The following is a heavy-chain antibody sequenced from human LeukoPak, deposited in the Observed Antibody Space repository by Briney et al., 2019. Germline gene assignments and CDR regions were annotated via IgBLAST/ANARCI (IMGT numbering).Heavy chain of an antibody. J-gene: IGHJ4*02. CDR3: ATRLPQSITIFGVAPQV. D-gene: IGHD3-3*01. CDR1: GGSISSYY. V-gene: IGHV4-59*01. CDR2: IYYSGST. Sequence: TSETLSLTCTVSGGSISSYYWSWIRQPPGKGLEWIGYIYYSGSTNYNPSLKSRVTISVDTSKNQFSLKLSSVTAADTAVYYCATRLPQSITIFGVAPQVWGQGTLVTVSS.